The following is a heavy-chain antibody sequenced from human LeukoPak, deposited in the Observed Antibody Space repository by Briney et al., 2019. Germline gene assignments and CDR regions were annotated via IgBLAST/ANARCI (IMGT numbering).Heavy chain of an antibody. CDR1: GTSISSYY. CDR3: ARHVDTALIGAFHI. V-gene: IGHV4-59*08. D-gene: IGHD5-18*01. CDR2: VTYTGS. Sequence: SETLSLTCTVSGTSISSYYWSWLRQPPGKGPEWIGYVTYTGSKFNPSLKSRVTISTDRSKKEVSLRLSSVTAADTAMYFCARHVDTALIGAFHIWGQGTMVTVS. J-gene: IGHJ3*02.